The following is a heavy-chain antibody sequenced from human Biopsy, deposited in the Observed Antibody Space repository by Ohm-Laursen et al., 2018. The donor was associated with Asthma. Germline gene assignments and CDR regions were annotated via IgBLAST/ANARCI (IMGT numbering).Heavy chain of an antibody. CDR2: IYHRGKT. Sequence: TLSLTCSVSGYSISNGGYYWTWVRQRPGKGLEWIGNIYHRGKTKYNPSLKSRLSFSVDTSKNQFSLKLSSVTAADTAIYFCARDYYDFWNRSVYTYFGMDVWGRGTTVVVSS. CDR1: GYSISNGGYY. CDR3: ARDYYDFWNRSVYTYFGMDV. J-gene: IGHJ6*02. V-gene: IGHV4-31*03. D-gene: IGHD3-3*01.